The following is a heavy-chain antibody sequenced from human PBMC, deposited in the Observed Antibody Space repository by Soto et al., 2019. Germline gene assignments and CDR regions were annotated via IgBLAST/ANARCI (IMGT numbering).Heavy chain of an antibody. CDR1: GFTFSSYS. CDR2: ITSSSSPI. V-gene: IGHV3-48*01. D-gene: IGHD6-19*01. J-gene: IGHJ4*02. CDR3: ARSSSGWAYFFDY. Sequence: EVQLVESGGGLVQPGGSLRLSCTASGFTFSSYSMNWVRQAPGKGLEWVLYITSSSSPIYYADSVKGRFTISRDNAKNSLSLQMNNLRTEDTAFYYCARSSSGWAYFFDYWGQGTLVTVSS.